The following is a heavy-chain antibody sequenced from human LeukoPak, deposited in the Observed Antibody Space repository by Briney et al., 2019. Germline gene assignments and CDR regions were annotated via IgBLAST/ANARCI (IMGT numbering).Heavy chain of an antibody. Sequence: PSETLSHSCTVSGGSISSYYWSWIRQPPGKGLEWIGYIYYSGSTNYNPSLKSRVTISVDTSKDQFSLKLSSVTAADTAVYYCARRTYYYDSSGYYEAFDIWGQGTMVTVSS. CDR2: IYYSGST. CDR3: ARRTYYYDSSGYYEAFDI. V-gene: IGHV4-59*01. CDR1: GGSISSYY. J-gene: IGHJ3*02. D-gene: IGHD3-22*01.